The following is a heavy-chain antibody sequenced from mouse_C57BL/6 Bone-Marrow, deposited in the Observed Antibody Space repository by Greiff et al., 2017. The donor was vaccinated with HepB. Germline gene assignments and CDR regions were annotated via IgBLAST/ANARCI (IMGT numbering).Heavy chain of an antibody. J-gene: IGHJ4*01. CDR2: ISDGGSYT. Sequence: EVQLQESGGGLVKPGGSLKLSCAASGFTFSSYAMSWVRQTPEKRLEWVATISDGGSYTYYPDNVKGRFTISRDNAKNNLYLQMSHLKSEDTAMYYCARLIYYYAMDYWGQGTSVTVSS. D-gene: IGHD2-4*01. CDR1: GFTFSSYA. V-gene: IGHV5-4*01. CDR3: ARLIYYYAMDY.